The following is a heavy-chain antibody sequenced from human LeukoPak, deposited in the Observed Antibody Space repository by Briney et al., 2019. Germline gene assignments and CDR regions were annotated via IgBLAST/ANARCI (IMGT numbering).Heavy chain of an antibody. CDR1: GFTFSSYS. J-gene: IGHJ6*02. Sequence: GGSLRLSCAASGFTFSSYSMNWVRQAPGKGLEWVSSISSSSSYIFYADSVKGRFTISRDNAKNSLYLQMNSLRAEDTAVYYCARGASGYSSSWYLGDYYYYGMDVWGQGTTVTVSS. D-gene: IGHD6-13*01. CDR2: ISSSSSYI. CDR3: ARGASGYSSSWYLGDYYYYGMDV. V-gene: IGHV3-21*01.